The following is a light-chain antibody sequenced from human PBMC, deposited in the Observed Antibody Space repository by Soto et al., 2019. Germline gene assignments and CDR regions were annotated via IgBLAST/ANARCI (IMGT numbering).Light chain of an antibody. CDR1: QSVSSSY. CDR2: GAS. CDR3: HQYGSSPYT. Sequence: EIVLTQSPGTLSLSPGERATLSCRDSQSVSSSYLAWYQQKPVQAPRLLIYGASSRATGIPDRFSGSGSGTDFALTINRLELEDFAVYYCHQYGSSPYTFGQGTKLEI. V-gene: IGKV3-20*01. J-gene: IGKJ2*01.